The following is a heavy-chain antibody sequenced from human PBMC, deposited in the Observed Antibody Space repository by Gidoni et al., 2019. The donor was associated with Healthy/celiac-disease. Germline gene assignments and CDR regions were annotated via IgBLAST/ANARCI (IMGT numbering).Heavy chain of an antibody. CDR3: AKDTKQWLVRGEFDY. CDR2: ISWNSGSI. J-gene: IGHJ4*02. D-gene: IGHD6-19*01. CDR1: AFTFDDYA. Sequence: EVQLVESGGGLVQPGRSLRLSCAASAFTFDDYAMHWVRQAQGKGLEWVSGISWNSGSIGYADSVKGRFTISRDNAKNSLYLQMNSLRAEDTALNYCAKDTKQWLVRGEFDYWGQGTLVTVSS. V-gene: IGHV3-9*01.